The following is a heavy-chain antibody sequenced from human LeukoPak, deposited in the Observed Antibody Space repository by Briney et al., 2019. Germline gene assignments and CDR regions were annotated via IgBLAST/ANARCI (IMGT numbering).Heavy chain of an antibody. CDR3: ARGGTLFCSSTSCYLELNAFDI. D-gene: IGHD2-2*01. J-gene: IGHJ3*02. CDR1: GFTFSSYA. V-gene: IGHV3-30-3*01. Sequence: GGSLRLSCAAPGFTFSSYAMHWVRQAPGKGLEWVAVISYDGSNKYYADSVKGRFTISRDNSKNTLYLQMNSLRAEDTAVYYCARGGTLFCSSTSCYLELNAFDIWGQGTMVTVSS. CDR2: ISYDGSNK.